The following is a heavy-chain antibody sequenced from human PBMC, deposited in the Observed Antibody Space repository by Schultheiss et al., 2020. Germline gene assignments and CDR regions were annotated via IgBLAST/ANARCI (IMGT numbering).Heavy chain of an antibody. Sequence: GGSLRLSCGSSAFILSRTYMGWIRQAPGKGREWISYVSDSGQAIFYADSVRGRFTISRDNAKNVLYLQMDSLRAEDTAIYYCAKDKNGGPYYYYGMDVWGKGTTVTVSS. V-gene: IGHV3-11*01. D-gene: IGHD2-8*01. CDR3: AKDKNGGPYYYYGMDV. CDR2: VSDSGQAI. J-gene: IGHJ6*04. CDR1: AFILSRTY.